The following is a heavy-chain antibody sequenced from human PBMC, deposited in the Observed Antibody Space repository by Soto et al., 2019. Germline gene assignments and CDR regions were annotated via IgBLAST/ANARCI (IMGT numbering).Heavy chain of an antibody. J-gene: IGHJ4*02. CDR3: TRCPPPYYYDSSGPLDS. V-gene: IGHV1-18*01. D-gene: IGHD3-22*01. Sequence: QVQLVQSGAEAKKPGASVKVSCKASGYTFTSYGLSWVLQAPGQGLEWMGWINTYNGNTLYARKLQGRVTMTADTSTTTAYMELRSLRSDDTAVYYCTRCPPPYYYDSSGPLDSWGQGTLVTVSS. CDR2: INTYNGNT. CDR1: GYTFTSYG.